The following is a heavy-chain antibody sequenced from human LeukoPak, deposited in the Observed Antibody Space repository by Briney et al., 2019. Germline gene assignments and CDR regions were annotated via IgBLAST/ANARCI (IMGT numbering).Heavy chain of an antibody. Sequence: SETLSLTCTVSGGSISSYYWSWIRQPPGKGLAWIGYIYYSGSTNYNPSLKSRVTISVDTSKNQFSLKLSSVTAADTAVYYCARLVQPTSLGWYFDYWGQGTLVTVSS. CDR2: IYYSGST. CDR3: ARLVQPTSLGWYFDY. D-gene: IGHD2/OR15-2a*01. V-gene: IGHV4-59*01. J-gene: IGHJ4*02. CDR1: GGSISSYY.